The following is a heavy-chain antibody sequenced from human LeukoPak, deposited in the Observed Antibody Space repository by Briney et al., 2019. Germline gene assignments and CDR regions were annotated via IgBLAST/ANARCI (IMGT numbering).Heavy chain of an antibody. D-gene: IGHD2-2*01. CDR1: GVSISSYY. J-gene: IGHJ4*02. CDR3: ASLYCSSTSCLDY. CDR2: IYTSGNT. V-gene: IGHV4-4*07. Sequence: SETLSLTCTVSGVSISSYYWSWIRQPAGKGLEWIGRIYTSGNTNYNPSLKSRVTMSVDTSKDQFSLKVSSVTAADTAVYYCASLYCSSTSCLDYWGQGTLVTVSS.